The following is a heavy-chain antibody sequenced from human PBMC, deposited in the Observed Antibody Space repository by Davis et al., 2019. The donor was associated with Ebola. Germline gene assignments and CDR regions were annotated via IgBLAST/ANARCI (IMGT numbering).Heavy chain of an antibody. CDR2: VYYSGST. V-gene: IGHV4-59*01. CDR3: AREGGLVRVSYGMDV. D-gene: IGHD2-21*01. Sequence: SETLSLTCIVSGGSISGSLWSWWSWIRQSPGKQLEWIGYVYYSGSTNYNPSLKSRVTISVDTSKNQFSLNLSSVTAADTAVYYCAREGGLVRVSYGMDVWGKGTTVTVSS. J-gene: IGHJ6*04. CDR1: GGSISGSL.